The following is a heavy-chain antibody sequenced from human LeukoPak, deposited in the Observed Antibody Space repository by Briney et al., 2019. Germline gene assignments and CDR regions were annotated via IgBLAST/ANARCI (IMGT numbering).Heavy chain of an antibody. CDR3: ARGSGWYSP. Sequence: SETLSLTCTVSGGSISSYYWSWIRQPAGKGLEWIGLIYTNGNINYNPSLQSRVTVSVDTSKSQFSLKLSSVTAADTAVYYCARGSGWYSPWGQGTLVTVSS. D-gene: IGHD6-19*01. CDR2: IYTNGNI. CDR1: GGSISSYY. J-gene: IGHJ5*02. V-gene: IGHV4-4*07.